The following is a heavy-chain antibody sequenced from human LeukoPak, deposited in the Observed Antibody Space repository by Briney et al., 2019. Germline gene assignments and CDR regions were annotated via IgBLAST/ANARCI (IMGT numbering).Heavy chain of an antibody. D-gene: IGHD3-10*01. V-gene: IGHV1-69*06. J-gene: IGHJ4*02. CDR1: GGTFSSYA. Sequence: ASVTVSCKASGGTFSSYAISWVRQAPGQGLEWMGGIIPIFGTANYAQKFQGRVTITSDKSTSTAYMELSSLRSEDTAVYYCARVKRGGPFDYWGQGTLVTVSS. CDR3: ARVKRGGPFDY. CDR2: IIPIFGTA.